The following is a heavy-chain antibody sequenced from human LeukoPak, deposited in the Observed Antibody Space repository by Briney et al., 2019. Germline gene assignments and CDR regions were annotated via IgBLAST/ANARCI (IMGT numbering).Heavy chain of an antibody. J-gene: IGHJ5*02. CDR2: ISSSNSYI. CDR3: ARPDSSGWQRFDP. D-gene: IGHD6-19*01. Sequence: PGGSLRLSCAASGFTFSSYAMSWVSQAPGKGLEWVSSISSSNSYIYYADSVKGRFTISRDNAKNSLYLQMNSLRAEDTAVYYCARPDSSGWQRFDPWGQGTLVTVSS. CDR1: GFTFSSYA. V-gene: IGHV3-21*01.